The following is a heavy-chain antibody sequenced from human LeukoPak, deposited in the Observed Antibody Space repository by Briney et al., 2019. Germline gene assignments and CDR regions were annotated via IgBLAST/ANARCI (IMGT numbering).Heavy chain of an antibody. Sequence: ASVKVSCKVSDYVLTEFSIHWVRQAPGQRLEWVGGLDPEAGERIYAQGFHGRITITEDTSTDTAYMEISSLRSDDTAIYFCATIDRHQYHNAMDVWGQGTAVTVSS. CDR3: ATIDRHQYHNAMDV. V-gene: IGHV1-24*01. J-gene: IGHJ6*02. CDR1: DYVLTEFS. CDR2: LDPEAGER. D-gene: IGHD2-2*01.